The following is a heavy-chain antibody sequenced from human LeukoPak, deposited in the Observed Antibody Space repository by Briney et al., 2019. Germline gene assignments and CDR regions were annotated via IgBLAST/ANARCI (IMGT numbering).Heavy chain of an antibody. V-gene: IGHV3-7*01. Sequence: PGGSLRLSCAASAFSFSTFWMSWVRQAPGKGLEWVANIKQDGSAKYYVDSVRGRFTISRDNAKNSLYLQMHSLTAEDGGVYYCATSSDSPGNYWGQGTLVTVSS. D-gene: IGHD2-21*02. J-gene: IGHJ4*02. CDR1: AFSFSTFW. CDR2: IKQDGSAK. CDR3: ATSSDSPGNY.